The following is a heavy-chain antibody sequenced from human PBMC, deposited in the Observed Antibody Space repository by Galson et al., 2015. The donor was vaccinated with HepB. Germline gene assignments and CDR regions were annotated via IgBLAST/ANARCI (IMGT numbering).Heavy chain of an antibody. D-gene: IGHD5-12*01. V-gene: IGHV7-4-1*02. Sequence: AVQDSYKSAGYTFNSYAMDCVRQAPGQGLEWMGWINTNTGNPTYAQGFTGRFVFSLDTSVSTAYLQISSLKAEDTAVYYCARAGVWLRLTAYWGQGTLVTVSS. J-gene: IGHJ4*02. CDR3: ARAGVWLRLTAY. CDR1: GYTFNSYA. CDR2: INTNTGNP.